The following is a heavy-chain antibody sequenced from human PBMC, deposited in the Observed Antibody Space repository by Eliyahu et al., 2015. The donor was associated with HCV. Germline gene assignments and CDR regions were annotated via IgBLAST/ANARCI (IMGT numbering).Heavy chain of an antibody. V-gene: IGHV3-7*01. D-gene: IGHD2-21*02. CDR3: ARGGWVVVTAPLDI. CDR2: IKQDGSEK. Sequence: EVQLVESGGGLVQPGGSLRLSCAASGFIFSSYWMSWVRQAPGKGLEWVANIKQDGSEKYYVDSVKGRFTISRDNAKNSLYLQMNSLRAEDTAVYYCARGGWVVVTAPLDIWGQGTMVTVSS. CDR1: GFIFSSYW. J-gene: IGHJ3*02.